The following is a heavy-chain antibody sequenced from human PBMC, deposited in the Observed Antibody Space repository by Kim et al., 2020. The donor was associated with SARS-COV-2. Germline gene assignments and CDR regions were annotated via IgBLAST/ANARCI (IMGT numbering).Heavy chain of an antibody. D-gene: IGHD3-22*01. CDR2: ISAYNGNT. J-gene: IGHJ4*02. V-gene: IGHV1-18*01. CDR1: GYTFTSYG. CDR3: ARYDSSGYYQSPFDY. Sequence: ASVKVSCKASGYTFTSYGISWVRQAPGQGLKWMGWISAYNGNTNYAQKLQGRVTMTTDTSTSTAYMELRSLRSDDTAVYYCARYDSSGYYQSPFDYWGQGTLVTVSS.